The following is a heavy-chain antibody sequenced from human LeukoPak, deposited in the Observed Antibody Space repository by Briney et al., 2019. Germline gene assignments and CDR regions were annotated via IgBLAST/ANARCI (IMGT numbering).Heavy chain of an antibody. CDR1: GFTFNTYS. V-gene: IGHV3-21*01. CDR3: ASRYCSGGSCYCDRY. CDR2: ISSSSSYI. D-gene: IGHD2-15*01. J-gene: IGHJ4*02. Sequence: GGSLRLSCAASGFTFNTYSMNWVRQAPGKGLEWVSSISSSSSYIYYSDSAKGRFTISRDNAKNSLYLQMNSLRAEDTAVYFCASRYCSGGSCYCDRYWGQGTLVTVSS.